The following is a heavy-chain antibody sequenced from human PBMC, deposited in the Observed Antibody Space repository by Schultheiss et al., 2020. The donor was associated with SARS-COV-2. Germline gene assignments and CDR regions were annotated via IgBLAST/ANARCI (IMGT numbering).Heavy chain of an antibody. CDR3: ARLWAYCSSTSCPRYFDY. Sequence: SETLSLTCAVYGGSFSGYYWSWIRQPPGKGLEWIGEINHSGSTNYNPSLKSRVTISVDTSKNQFSLKLSSVTAADTAVYYCARLWAYCSSTSCPRYFDYWGQGTLVTVSS. V-gene: IGHV4-34*01. J-gene: IGHJ4*02. D-gene: IGHD2-2*01. CDR2: INHSGST. CDR1: GGSFSGYY.